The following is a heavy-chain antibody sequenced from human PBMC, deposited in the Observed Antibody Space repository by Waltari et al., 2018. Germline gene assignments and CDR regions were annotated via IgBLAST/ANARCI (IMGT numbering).Heavy chain of an antibody. D-gene: IGHD1-26*01. CDR3: ARAPWRSSNVDAFDI. J-gene: IGHJ3*02. CDR2: IIPIFGTA. Sequence: QVQLVQSGAEVKKPGSSVKVSCKASGGTFSSYAISWVRQAPGQGLEWMGGIIPIFGTANYAQKFQGRVPSTAYESTSTAYMELSSLRSEDTAVYYCARAPWRSSNVDAFDIWGQGTMVTVSS. CDR1: GGTFSSYA. V-gene: IGHV1-69*01.